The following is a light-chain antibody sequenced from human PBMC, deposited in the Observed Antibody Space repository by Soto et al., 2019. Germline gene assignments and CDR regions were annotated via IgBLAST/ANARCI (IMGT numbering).Light chain of an antibody. CDR3: AAWDDSLNGPL. V-gene: IGLV1-44*01. J-gene: IGLJ3*02. Sequence: QSVLTQPPSASGTPGQRVTISCSGSSSNIGSNTVNWYQQLPGTAPTLLIYSNNQRPSGVPDRFSGSKSGTSASLAVKGLQSGDEADYYCAAWDDSLNGPLFGGGTKLTVL. CDR1: SSNIGSNT. CDR2: SNN.